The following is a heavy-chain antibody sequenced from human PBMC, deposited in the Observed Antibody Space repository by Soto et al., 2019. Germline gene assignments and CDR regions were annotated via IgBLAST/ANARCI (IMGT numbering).Heavy chain of an antibody. V-gene: IGHV1-18*01. J-gene: IGHJ3*02. CDR3: AIHCSGGSCYLGGDPFDI. CDR1: GYTFTSYG. CDR2: ISAYNGNT. D-gene: IGHD2-15*01. Sequence: ASVKVSCKASGYTFTSYGISWVRQAPGQGLEWMGWISAYNGNTNYAQELQGRVTMTTDTSTSTAYMELRSLRSDDTAVYYCAIHCSGGSCYLGGDPFDIWGQGTMVTVSS.